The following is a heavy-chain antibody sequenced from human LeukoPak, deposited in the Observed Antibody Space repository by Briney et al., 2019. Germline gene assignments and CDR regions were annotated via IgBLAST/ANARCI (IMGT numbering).Heavy chain of an antibody. CDR2: MNPNSGNT. Sequence: ASVKVSCKASGYTFTSYDINWVRQATGQGLEWMGWMNPNSGNTGYAQKFQGRVTMTRNTSISTAYMELSSLRSEDTAVYYCARVLAVAGYIYYYYYMDVWGKGTTVTVSS. CDR1: GYTFTSYD. J-gene: IGHJ6*03. CDR3: ARVLAVAGYIYYYYYMDV. D-gene: IGHD6-13*01. V-gene: IGHV1-8*01.